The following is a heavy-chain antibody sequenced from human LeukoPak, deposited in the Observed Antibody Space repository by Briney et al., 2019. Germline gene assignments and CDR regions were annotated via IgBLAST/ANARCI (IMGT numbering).Heavy chain of an antibody. CDR2: INPSGGST. D-gene: IGHD5-12*01. V-gene: IGHV1-46*01. CDR3: ARPRGDIADAFDI. Sequence: GASVTVSCKASGYTFTSYYMHWVRQAPGQGLEWMGIINPSGGSTSYAQKFQGRVTMTRDMSTSTVYMELSSLRSEDTAVYYCARPRGDIADAFDIWGQGTMVTVSS. CDR1: GYTFTSYY. J-gene: IGHJ3*02.